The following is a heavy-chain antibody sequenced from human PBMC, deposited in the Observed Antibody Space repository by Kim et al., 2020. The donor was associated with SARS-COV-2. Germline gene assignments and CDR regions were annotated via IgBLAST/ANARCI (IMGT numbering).Heavy chain of an antibody. CDR3: ARGGSIMITFGGNPRGRAAFNWFDP. J-gene: IGHJ5*02. D-gene: IGHD3-16*01. CDR2: IYYSGST. Sequence: SETLSLTCTVSGGSISSYYWSWIRQPPGKGLEWIGYIYYSGSTNYNPSLKSRVTISVDTSKNQFSLKLSSVTAADTAVYYCARGGSIMITFGGNPRGRAAFNWFDPWGQGTLVTVSS. V-gene: IGHV4-59*01. CDR1: GGSISSYY.